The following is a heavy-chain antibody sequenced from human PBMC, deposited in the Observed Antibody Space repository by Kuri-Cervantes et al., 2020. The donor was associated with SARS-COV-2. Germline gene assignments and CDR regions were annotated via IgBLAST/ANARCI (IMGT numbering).Heavy chain of an antibody. CDR3: ARDQPRFFMVRGQDAFDI. V-gene: IGHV1-46*01. J-gene: IGHJ3*02. Sequence: ASVKASCKASGYTFTSYYMHWVRQAPGQGLEWMGIINPSGGSTSYAQKFQGRVTMTRDTSTSTVYMELSSLRSEDTAVYYCARDQPRFFMVRGQDAFDIWGQGTMVTVSS. D-gene: IGHD3-10*01. CDR1: GYTFTSYY. CDR2: INPSGGST.